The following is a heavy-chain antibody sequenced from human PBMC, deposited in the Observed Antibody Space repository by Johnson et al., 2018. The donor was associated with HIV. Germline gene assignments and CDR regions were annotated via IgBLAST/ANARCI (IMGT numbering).Heavy chain of an antibody. D-gene: IGHD5-24*01. Sequence: QVQLVESGGGVVQPGRSLRLSCVASGFTFSSYTMHWVRQAPGKGLEWVAVISYDGSNKYYANSVKGRFTVSRDNSKNTLYLQMNSLRAEDTAVDYCARGGNNHAFDIWGQGTMVTVSS. J-gene: IGHJ3*02. CDR1: GFTFSSYT. CDR2: ISYDGSNK. V-gene: IGHV3-30*04. CDR3: ARGGNNHAFDI.